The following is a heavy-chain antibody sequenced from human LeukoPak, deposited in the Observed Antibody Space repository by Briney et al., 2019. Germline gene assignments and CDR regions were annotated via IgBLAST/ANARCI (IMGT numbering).Heavy chain of an antibody. V-gene: IGHV1-2*02. CDR3: TRRSSSGNYYQIDS. CDR2: INPNSGAS. D-gene: IGHD1-26*01. Sequence: GASVKVSCKASGYTFTGYYIDWVRQAPGQGLEWMGWINPNSGASNFAQKFQGRVTMTRDTSISTTYMELSSLGSDDTAVYFCTRRSSSGNYYQIDSWGQGTLVSVSS. J-gene: IGHJ4*02. CDR1: GYTFTGYY.